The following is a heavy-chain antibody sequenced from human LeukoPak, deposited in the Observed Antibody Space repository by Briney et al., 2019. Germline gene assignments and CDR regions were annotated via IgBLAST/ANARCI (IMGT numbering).Heavy chain of an antibody. CDR2: IKSKTDGGTT. J-gene: IGHJ4*02. V-gene: IGHV3-15*01. CDR3: AKGGLTYYYHW. CDR1: GFTFSYAW. Sequence: PGGSLRLSCAASGFTFSYAWMSWVRQAPGKGLEWVGRIKSKTDGGTTNYAAPVKGRFTISRDDSKNTLYLQINSLRAEDTAVYYCAKGGLTYYYHWGGQGTLVTVSS. D-gene: IGHD3-10*01.